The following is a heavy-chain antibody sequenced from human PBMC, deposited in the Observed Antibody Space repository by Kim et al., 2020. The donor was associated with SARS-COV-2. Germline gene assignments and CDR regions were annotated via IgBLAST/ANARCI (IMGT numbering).Heavy chain of an antibody. V-gene: IGHV3-20*04. D-gene: IGHD6-19*01. J-gene: IGHJ6*02. CDR3: ARGRRQWLTYYYYYGMDV. Sequence: GGSLRLSCAASGFTFGDYAMSWVRQAPGKGLEWVAGINWNGGSTCYADSVKGRFTISRDNAKNSLYLQMNSLRAEDTALYYCARGRRQWLTYYYYYGMDVWGQGSTVALSS. CDR1: GFTFGDYA. CDR2: INWNGGST.